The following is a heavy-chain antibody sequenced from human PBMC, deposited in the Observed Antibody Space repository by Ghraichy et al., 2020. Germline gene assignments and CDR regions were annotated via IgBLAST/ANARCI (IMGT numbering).Heavy chain of an antibody. CDR1: GFTFSSYG. V-gene: IGHV3-33*01. J-gene: IGHJ4*02. D-gene: IGHD3-22*01. CDR3: ARGGVYYYDSSGYDY. CDR2: IWYDGSNK. Sequence: GGSLRRSCAASGFTFSSYGMHWVRQAPGKGLEWVAVIWYDGSNKYYADSVKGRFTISRDNSKNTLYLQMNSLRAEDTAVYYCARGGVYYYDSSGYDYWGQGTLVTVSS.